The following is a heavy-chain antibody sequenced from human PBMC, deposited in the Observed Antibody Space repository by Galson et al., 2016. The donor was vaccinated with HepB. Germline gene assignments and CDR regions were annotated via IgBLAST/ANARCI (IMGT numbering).Heavy chain of an antibody. CDR3: ARVRWMGGMTVRLREYFQY. CDR1: GYTFTTYG. V-gene: IGHV1-18*01. D-gene: IGHD1-26*01. CDR2: ISGYHGQT. J-gene: IGHJ1*01. Sequence: SVKVSCKASGYTFTTYGITWVRQAPGQGPEWMGWISGYHGQTRYAQKFQGRVTMTIDQATSTGYMDLRSLRSDDTAVYYCARVRWMGGMTVRLREYFQYWGQGTLVTVSS.